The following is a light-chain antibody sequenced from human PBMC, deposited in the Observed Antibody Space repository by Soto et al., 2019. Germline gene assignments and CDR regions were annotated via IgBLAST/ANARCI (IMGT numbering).Light chain of an antibody. CDR3: QQYGSSPWT. Sequence: DIVLTQSPGTLSLSPGERATLSCRASQSVSSSYLAEYQQKPGQAPRLLIYGASSRATGIPDRFSGSGSGTDFTLTISRLEPEDFAVYYCQQYGSSPWTFGQGTKVEIK. J-gene: IGKJ1*01. CDR2: GAS. V-gene: IGKV3-20*01. CDR1: QSVSSSY.